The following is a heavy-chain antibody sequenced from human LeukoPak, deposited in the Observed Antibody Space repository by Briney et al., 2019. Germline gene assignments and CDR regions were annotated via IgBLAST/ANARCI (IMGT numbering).Heavy chain of an antibody. J-gene: IGHJ3*02. CDR3: ARTEFYYDSNGYPLIDAFDI. D-gene: IGHD3-22*01. Sequence: NASEALSLTCTVSGGSISSGGYYWSWIRQHPGKGLEWIGYISYSGSTYSNASVKSRLIISVDKSKNHFSLKLSSVPAADTAVYYCARTEFYYDSNGYPLIDAFDIWGQGTMVTVSS. CDR2: ISYSGST. CDR1: GGSISSGGYY. V-gene: IGHV4-31*03.